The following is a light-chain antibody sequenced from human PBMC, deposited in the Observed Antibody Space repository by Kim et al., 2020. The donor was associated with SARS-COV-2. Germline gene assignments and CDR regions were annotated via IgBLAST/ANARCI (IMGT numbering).Light chain of an antibody. V-gene: IGKV3-20*01. CDR3: QQYGSSPR. CDR2: GAS. J-gene: IGKJ4*01. CDR1: QSVTSNY. Sequence: LSPGESATLSCRASQSVTSNYLAWYQQKPGQTPRLLIYGASSRATGIPDRFIGSGSGTDFTLTISRLDPEDFAVYYCQQYGSSPRFGGGTKVDIK.